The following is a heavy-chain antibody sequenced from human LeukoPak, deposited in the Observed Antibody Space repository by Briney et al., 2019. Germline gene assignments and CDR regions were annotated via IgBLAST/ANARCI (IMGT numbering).Heavy chain of an antibody. J-gene: IGHJ4*02. CDR3: ARVAAPATHNGEYFDY. Sequence: SSYGMNWVRQPPGKGLEWIGSTYYSGSTYYNPSLKSRVTISVDTSKNQFSLKLSSVTAADTAVYYCARVAAPATHNGEYFDYWGQGTLVTVSS. CDR1: SSYG. CDR2: TYYSGST. V-gene: IGHV4-39*01. D-gene: IGHD6-13*01.